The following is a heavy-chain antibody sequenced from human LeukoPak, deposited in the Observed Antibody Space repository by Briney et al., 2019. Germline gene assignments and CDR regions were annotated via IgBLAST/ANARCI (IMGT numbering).Heavy chain of an antibody. CDR1: GGTFSSHA. Sequence: ASVKVSCKASGGTFSSHAISWVRQAPGQGLEWVGGIIPIFGTTNYAQKFQGRVKITTDESTSTGYMELRSLRSDDTAVYYCARGDSGYDYGFDNWGQGTLVTVSS. V-gene: IGHV1-69*05. CDR2: IIPIFGTT. D-gene: IGHD5-12*01. CDR3: ARGDSGYDYGFDN. J-gene: IGHJ4*02.